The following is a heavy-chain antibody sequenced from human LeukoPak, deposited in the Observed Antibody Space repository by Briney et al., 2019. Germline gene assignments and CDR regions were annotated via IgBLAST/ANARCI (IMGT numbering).Heavy chain of an antibody. CDR1: GFTFSNYA. J-gene: IGHJ4*02. Sequence: GGSLRLSCTASGFTFSNYAMTWVRQAPGKGLEWLPVISGSGGSTYHADSVKGRFTISRDNSKNTLFLQMNSLRAEDTAVYYCTKKTSYYDSSGALDYWGPGTLVTVSS. CDR3: TKKTSYYDSSGALDY. D-gene: IGHD3-22*01. V-gene: IGHV3-23*01. CDR2: ISGSGGST.